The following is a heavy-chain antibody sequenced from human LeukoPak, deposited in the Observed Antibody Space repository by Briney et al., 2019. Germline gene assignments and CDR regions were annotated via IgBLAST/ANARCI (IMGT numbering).Heavy chain of an antibody. CDR3: ARAPSEIGGYYPEYFRH. Sequence: GGSLRLSCAASGFTFSTYWTHWVRQAPGKGLVWVSRIKSDGGTNYADSVKGRFTISRDNAKKTVSLQMNSLRPEDTGVYYCARAPSEIGGYYPEYFRHWGQGTLVTVSS. CDR2: IKSDGGT. CDR1: GFTFSTYW. J-gene: IGHJ1*01. V-gene: IGHV3-74*01. D-gene: IGHD3-22*01.